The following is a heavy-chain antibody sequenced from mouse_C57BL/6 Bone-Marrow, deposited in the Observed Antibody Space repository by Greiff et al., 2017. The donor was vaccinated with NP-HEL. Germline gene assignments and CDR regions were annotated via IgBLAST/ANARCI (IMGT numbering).Heavy chain of an antibody. V-gene: IGHV1-15*01. Sequence: VQLQESGAELVRPGASVTLSCKASGYTFTDYELHWVKQTPVTGLEWIGAIDPEPGGTAYNQKFKGKAILTADKSSSTAYMELRSLTSEDSAVYYCTRPEYYSNFYAMDYWGQGTSVTVSS. J-gene: IGHJ4*01. D-gene: IGHD2-5*01. CDR1: GYTFTDYE. CDR3: TRPEYYSNFYAMDY. CDR2: IDPEPGGT.